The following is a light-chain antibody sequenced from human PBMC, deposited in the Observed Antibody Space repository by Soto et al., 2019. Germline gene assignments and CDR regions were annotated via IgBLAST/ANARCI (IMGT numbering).Light chain of an antibody. CDR1: SSNIGSNT. CDR3: AAWDDSLNGVV. Sequence: QSVLTQPPSASGTPGQRVTISCSGSSSNIGSNTVNWYQQLPETTPKLLIYSNNQRPSGVPDRFSCSKSGTSASLAISGLQYEDEADYYCAAWDDSLNGVVFGGVTKLAVL. CDR2: SNN. J-gene: IGLJ2*01. V-gene: IGLV1-44*01.